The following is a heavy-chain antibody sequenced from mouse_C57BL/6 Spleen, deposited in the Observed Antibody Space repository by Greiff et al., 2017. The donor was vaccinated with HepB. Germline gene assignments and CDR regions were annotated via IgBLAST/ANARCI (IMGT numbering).Heavy chain of an antibody. Sequence: QVQLQQPGAELVKPGASVKLSCKASGYTFTSYWMHWVKQRPGQGLEWIGMIHPNSGSTNYNEKFKSKATLTVDKSSSTAYMQLSSLTSEDSAVYDCAREGGNYDAMDYWGKGTSVTVSS. CDR2: IHPNSGST. V-gene: IGHV1-64*01. CDR3: AREGGNYDAMDY. D-gene: IGHD2-1*01. J-gene: IGHJ4*01. CDR1: GYTFTSYW.